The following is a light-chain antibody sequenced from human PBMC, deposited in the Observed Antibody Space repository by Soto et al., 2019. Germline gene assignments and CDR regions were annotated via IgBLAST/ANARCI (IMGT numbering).Light chain of an antibody. J-gene: IGLJ2*01. V-gene: IGLV2-8*01. CDR2: EVD. CDR1: SSDVAGYNY. CDR3: SSYAGSNKLV. Sequence: QSALTQPPSASGSPGQSVTISCTGTSSDVAGYNYVSWYQQHPGKAPKLMIYEVDKRPSGVPDRFSGYMSGNTASLTVSGLQAEDEADYYCSSYAGSNKLVFGGGTKLTVL.